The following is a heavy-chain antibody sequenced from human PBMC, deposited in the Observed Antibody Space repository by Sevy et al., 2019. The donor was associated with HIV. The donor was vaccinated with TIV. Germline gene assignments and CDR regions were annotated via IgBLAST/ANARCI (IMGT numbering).Heavy chain of an antibody. J-gene: IGHJ6*02. CDR3: AKDSGCSGGSCYYYYYGMDV. CDR2: ISGSGGST. CDR1: GFTFSSYV. Sequence: GGSLRLSCAASGFTFSSYVMSWVRQAPGKGLEWVSAISGSGGSTYYADSVKGRFTISRDNSKNTLYLQMNSLRAEDTAVYYCAKDSGCSGGSCYYYYYGMDVWGQGTTVTVSS. V-gene: IGHV3-23*01. D-gene: IGHD2-15*01.